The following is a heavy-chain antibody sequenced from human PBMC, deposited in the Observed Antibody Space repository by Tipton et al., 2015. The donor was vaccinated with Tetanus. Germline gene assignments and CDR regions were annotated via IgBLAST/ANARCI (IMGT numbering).Heavy chain of an antibody. J-gene: IGHJ3*01. Sequence: TLSLTCTVSGGSLRSGDHYWSWIRQPPGKGLEWIAYTFHSGSTNYSPSLKSRVAISMDTSKNQISLKLSSVTAADTAVYYCARRSYCSSSRCFDAFDLWGQGTMVTVSS. CDR1: GGSLRSGDHY. D-gene: IGHD2-2*01. V-gene: IGHV4-61*08. CDR3: ARRSYCSSSRCFDAFDL. CDR2: TFHSGST.